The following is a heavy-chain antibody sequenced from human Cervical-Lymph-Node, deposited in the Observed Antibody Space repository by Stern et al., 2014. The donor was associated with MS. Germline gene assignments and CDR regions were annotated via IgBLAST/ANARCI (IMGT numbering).Heavy chain of an antibody. CDR1: GHTLSIYG. CDR2: ISSSSSTI. J-gene: IGHJ4*02. D-gene: IGHD4-17*01. V-gene: IGHV3-48*01. Sequence: EVHLVESGGRLVQPGGSLRVSCAASGHTLSIYGMNWVRQAPGKGLEWVSYISSSSSTIYYADSVEGRFTISRDNAKNSLYLQMNSLRAEDTAVYYCARGYGYFDYWGQGTLVTVSS. CDR3: ARGYGYFDY.